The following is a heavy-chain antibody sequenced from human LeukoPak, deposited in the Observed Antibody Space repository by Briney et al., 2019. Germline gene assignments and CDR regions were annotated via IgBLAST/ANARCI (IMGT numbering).Heavy chain of an antibody. CDR3: ARDREGTMVRLSGVLSHWFDP. J-gene: IGHJ5*02. Sequence: SETLSLTCTVSGGSISSGDYYWSWIRQPPGKGLEWIGYIYYSGSTYYNPSLKSRVTISVDTSKNQFSLKLSSVTAADTAVYYCARDREGTMVRLSGVLSHWFDPWGQGTLVTVSS. CDR2: IYYSGST. D-gene: IGHD3-10*01. V-gene: IGHV4-30-4*01. CDR1: GGSISSGDYY.